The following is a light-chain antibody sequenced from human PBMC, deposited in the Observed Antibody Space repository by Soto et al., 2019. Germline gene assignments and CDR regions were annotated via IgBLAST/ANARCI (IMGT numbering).Light chain of an antibody. CDR2: DNN. V-gene: IGLV1-40*01. Sequence: QSVLTQPPSLSGAPGQRVTISCTGSSSNIGAGYDVHWYQQFPGTAPKLLIYDNNNRPSGVPDRFSSSKSGTSASLAITGLQADDEADYYCQSFDSSLSGYVFGAGTKVTVL. CDR1: SSNIGAGYD. CDR3: QSFDSSLSGYV. J-gene: IGLJ1*01.